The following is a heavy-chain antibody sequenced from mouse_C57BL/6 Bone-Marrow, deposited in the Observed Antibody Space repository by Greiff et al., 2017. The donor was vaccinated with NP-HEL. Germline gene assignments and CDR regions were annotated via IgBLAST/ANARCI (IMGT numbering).Heavy chain of an antibody. CDR2: IRSKSSNYAT. D-gene: IGHD3-2*02. CDR3: VRGLDSSGYGGLFAY. V-gene: IGHV10-3*01. Sequence: EVQLQQSGGGLVQPKGSLKLSCAASGFTFNTYAMHWVRQAPGKGLEWVARIRSKSSNYATYYADSVKDRFTISRDDSQSMLYLQMNNLKTEDTAMYYCVRGLDSSGYGGLFAYWGQGTLVTVSA. CDR1: GFTFNTYA. J-gene: IGHJ3*01.